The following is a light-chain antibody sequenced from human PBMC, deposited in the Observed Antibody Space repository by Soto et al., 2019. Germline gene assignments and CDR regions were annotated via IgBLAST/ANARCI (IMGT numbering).Light chain of an antibody. CDR1: QSVSSY. J-gene: IGKJ5*01. CDR2: AAS. V-gene: IGKV3-11*01. CDR3: QQRSNWPPAIT. Sequence: EIVLTQSPAILSLSPGERATLSCRASQSVSSYLAWYQQKPGQAPRLLIYAASNRATGIPARFSGSGSGTDFTLTISSLEPEDFAVYYCQQRSNWPPAITFGQGTRLEI.